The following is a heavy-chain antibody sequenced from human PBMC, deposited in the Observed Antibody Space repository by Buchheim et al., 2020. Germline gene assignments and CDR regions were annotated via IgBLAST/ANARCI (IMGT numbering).Heavy chain of an antibody. CDR2: IKKDGSEK. Sequence: EVQLVESGGGLVQSGGSLRLSCAASGFSFSDYWMTWVRQAPGKGLEWVANIKKDGSEKWYVDSVTGRFSISKDNAKNSLYLQMSSLRAEDTAVYYCARYSSSWAHFDYWGQGT. D-gene: IGHD2-21*01. V-gene: IGHV3-7*01. J-gene: IGHJ4*02. CDR3: ARYSSSWAHFDY. CDR1: GFSFSDYW.